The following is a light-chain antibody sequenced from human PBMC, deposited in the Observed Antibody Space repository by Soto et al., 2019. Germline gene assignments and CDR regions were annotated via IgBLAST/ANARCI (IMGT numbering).Light chain of an antibody. Sequence: EIVMTQSPGTLSVSPEERATLSCRASQNISSNLAWYQQKPGQAPRVLIDGASTRATGIPARFSGSGSGTEFTLTISSLQSEDFAVYYCQQYNNWLWTFGQGTKVEIK. CDR2: GAS. J-gene: IGKJ1*01. V-gene: IGKV3-15*01. CDR1: QNISSN. CDR3: QQYNNWLWT.